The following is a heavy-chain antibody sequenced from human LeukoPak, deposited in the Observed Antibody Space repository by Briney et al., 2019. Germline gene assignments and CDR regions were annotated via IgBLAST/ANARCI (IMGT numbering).Heavy chain of an antibody. D-gene: IGHD1-1*01. J-gene: IGHJ3*02. CDR2: ISYDGSNK. CDR3: VYDNYAFDI. Sequence: GGSLRLSCAASGFTFSSYGMHWVRQAPGKGLEWVAVISYDGSNKYYADSVKGRFTISRDNSKNTLYLQMNSLRAEDTAVYYCVYDNYAFDIWGQGTMVTVSS. CDR1: GFTFSSYG. V-gene: IGHV3-30*03.